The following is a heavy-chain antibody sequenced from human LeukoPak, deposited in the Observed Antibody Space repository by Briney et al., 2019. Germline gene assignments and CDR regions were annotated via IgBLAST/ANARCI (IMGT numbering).Heavy chain of an antibody. CDR2: INQDGSQK. CDR3: VRDTGSLYSFPGP. CDR1: GFTFSNYW. V-gene: IGHV3-7*01. D-gene: IGHD7-27*01. Sequence: PGGSLRLSCAASGFTFSNYWMVWVRQAPGKGPEWVANINQDGSQKQYVDSVKGRFTISRDNAKNSVFMQMNTVRVEDTAVYYCVRDTGSLYSFPGPWGQGTLVTVSS. J-gene: IGHJ5*02.